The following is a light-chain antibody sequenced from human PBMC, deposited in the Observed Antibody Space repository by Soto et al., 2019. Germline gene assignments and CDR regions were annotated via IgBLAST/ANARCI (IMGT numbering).Light chain of an antibody. CDR3: HQYDNWPKT. CDR2: LAS. CDR1: QDISNF. J-gene: IGKJ5*01. Sequence: DIQMTQSPSAMSASVGDSVTITCRASQDISNFLAWFQQKPGNVPKRLIYLASSLQSGVPSRFSGSGSGTEFTLTISSLQSEDFAVYYCHQYDNWPKTFGQGTRLEIK. V-gene: IGKV1-17*03.